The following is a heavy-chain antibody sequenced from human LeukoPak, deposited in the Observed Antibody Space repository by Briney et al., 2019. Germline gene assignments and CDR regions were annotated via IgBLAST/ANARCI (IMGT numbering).Heavy chain of an antibody. CDR2: ISSSGGST. CDR3: AKRSDGYSGFDY. V-gene: IGHV3-23*01. J-gene: IGHJ4*02. Sequence: GGSLRLSCAASGFTFSSYAMTWVRQAPGKGLEWVSVISSSGGSTYFADSVKGRFTISRDNSKNTLHLQMNSLRAEDTAVYYCAKRSDGYSGFDYWGQGTLVTLSS. CDR1: GFTFSSYA. D-gene: IGHD5-18*01.